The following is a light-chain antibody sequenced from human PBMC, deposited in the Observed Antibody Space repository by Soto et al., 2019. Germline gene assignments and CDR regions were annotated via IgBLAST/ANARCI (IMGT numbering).Light chain of an antibody. CDR2: GAS. CDR1: QSVSPN. Sequence: EIVMTQSPATLSVSPGERATLSCRASQSVSPNLAWYQQKPGQAPRLLFYGASTRATGIPARFSGSGSGTDFTLTISSLQSEDFAVYYCQQSNNWPYTFGQGTKLEIK. CDR3: QQSNNWPYT. V-gene: IGKV3-15*01. J-gene: IGKJ2*01.